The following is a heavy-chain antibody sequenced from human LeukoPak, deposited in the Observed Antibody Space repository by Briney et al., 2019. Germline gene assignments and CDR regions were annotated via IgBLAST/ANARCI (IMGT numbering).Heavy chain of an antibody. CDR2: ISYDGSNK. V-gene: IGHV3-30-3*01. CDR1: GFTFCSYA. CDR3: ARDITTGTGPDCGYFDY. Sequence: GGSLRLSCAASGFTFCSYAMHWVRQAPGKGLEWVAVISYDGSNKYYADSVKGRFTISRDNSKNTLYLQMNSLRAEDTAVYYCARDITTGTGPDCGYFDYWGQGTLVTVSS. J-gene: IGHJ4*02. D-gene: IGHD1-1*01.